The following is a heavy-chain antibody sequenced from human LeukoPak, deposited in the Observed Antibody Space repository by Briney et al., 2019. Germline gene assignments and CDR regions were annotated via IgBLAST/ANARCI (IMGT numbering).Heavy chain of an antibody. CDR2: ISGSGGST. Sequence: GGSLRLFCAASGFTFSSYGMSWVRQAPGKGLEWVSAISGSGGSTYYADSVKGRFTISRDNSKNTLYLQMNSLRAEDTAVYYCAKDPRRGYCSGGSCYYWGQGALVTVS. V-gene: IGHV3-23*01. D-gene: IGHD2-15*01. J-gene: IGHJ4*02. CDR3: AKDPRRGYCSGGSCYY. CDR1: GFTFSSYG.